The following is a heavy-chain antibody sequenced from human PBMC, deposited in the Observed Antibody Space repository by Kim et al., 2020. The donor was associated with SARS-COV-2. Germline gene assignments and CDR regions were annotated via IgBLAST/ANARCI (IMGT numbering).Heavy chain of an antibody. J-gene: IGHJ4*02. D-gene: IGHD3-10*01. CDR2: SGST. V-gene: IGHV4-39*07. Sequence: SGSTHYNPTLKSRVPISVDTSKNQFSLKLSCVTAADMAVYYCARGRFHFACWGQGTLVTVSS. CDR3: ARGRFHFAC.